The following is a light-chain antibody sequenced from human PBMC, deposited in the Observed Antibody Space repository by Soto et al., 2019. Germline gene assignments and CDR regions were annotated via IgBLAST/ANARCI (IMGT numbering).Light chain of an antibody. CDR1: QNINNW. V-gene: IGKV1-5*03. CDR3: QHYNSYSEA. Sequence: DIQMTQSPSILSASVGDRVTITCRASQNINNWLAWYQQKPGKAPRLLIYEASTLKSGVPSRFSGSGSGTEFTLTISSLQPDDFATYYCQHYNSYSEAFGQGTKVDIK. CDR2: EAS. J-gene: IGKJ1*01.